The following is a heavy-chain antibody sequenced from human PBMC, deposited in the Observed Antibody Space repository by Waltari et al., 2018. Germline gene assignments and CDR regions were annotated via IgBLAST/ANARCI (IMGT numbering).Heavy chain of an antibody. V-gene: IGHV3-53*01. Sequence: EVQLVESGGGLIQPGGSLRLSCAASGFTVSSNYMSWVRQAQGKGLEWVSVIYSGGSTYYADSVKGRFTISRDNSKNTLYLQMNSLRAEDTAVYYCARVDVWGSYRSDAFDIWGQGTMVTVSS. J-gene: IGHJ3*02. CDR1: GFTVSSNY. CDR3: ARVDVWGSYRSDAFDI. D-gene: IGHD3-16*02. CDR2: IYSGGST.